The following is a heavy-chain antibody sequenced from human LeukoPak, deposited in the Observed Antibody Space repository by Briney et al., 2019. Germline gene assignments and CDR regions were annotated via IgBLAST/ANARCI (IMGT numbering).Heavy chain of an antibody. D-gene: IGHD3-22*01. Sequence: SETLSLTCTVSGGSISSYYWSWIRQPAGKGLEWVGRIYTSGSTNYNPSLKSRVTMSVDTSKNQFSLKLSSVTAADTAVYYCARVAGRFYDGSGYYYSGGVDPWGQGTLVTVSS. CDR1: GGSISSYY. CDR3: ARVAGRFYDGSGYYYSGGVDP. CDR2: IYTSGST. V-gene: IGHV4-4*07. J-gene: IGHJ5*02.